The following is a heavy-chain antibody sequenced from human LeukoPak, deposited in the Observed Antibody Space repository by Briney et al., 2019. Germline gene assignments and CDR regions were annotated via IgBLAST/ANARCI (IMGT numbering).Heavy chain of an antibody. V-gene: IGHV3-20*04. Sequence: GGSLRLSCAASGFTFDDYGMSWVRQAPGKGLEWVSGINWNGGSTGYADSVKGRFTISRDNAKNSLYLQMNSLRAEDTALYYCAKDLGAYGSGSYPLDYWGQGTLVTVSS. CDR3: AKDLGAYGSGSYPLDY. J-gene: IGHJ4*02. D-gene: IGHD3-10*01. CDR1: GFTFDDYG. CDR2: INWNGGST.